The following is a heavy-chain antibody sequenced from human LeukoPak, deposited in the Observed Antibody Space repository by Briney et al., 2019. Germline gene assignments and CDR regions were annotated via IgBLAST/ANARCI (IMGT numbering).Heavy chain of an antibody. Sequence: ASVKVSCKASGYTFTTYAMNWVRQAPGQGLEWMGWINTNTGNPTYAQGFTGRFVFSLDTSVSTAYLQISSLKAEDTAVYYCARVVWSSESRSSDYWGQGTLVTVSS. CDR3: ARVVWSSESRSSDY. V-gene: IGHV7-4-1*02. CDR2: INTNTGNP. J-gene: IGHJ4*02. D-gene: IGHD2-8*01. CDR1: GYTFTTYA.